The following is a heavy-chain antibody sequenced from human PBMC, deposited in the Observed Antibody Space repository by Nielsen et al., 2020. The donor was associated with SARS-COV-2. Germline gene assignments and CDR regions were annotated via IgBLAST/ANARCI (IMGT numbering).Heavy chain of an antibody. CDR3: ARHGNDFGGNDLDY. J-gene: IGHJ4*02. CDR2: IYPADSHT. D-gene: IGHD4-23*01. Sequence: GESLKISCQGSGYSFDSYWIAWVRQVPGKGLEWMGLIYPADSHTTYSPSFQGQVTISVDKSVNTAYLRWSSLKASDTAIYYCARHGNDFGGNDLDYWGQGTLVTVSS. V-gene: IGHV5-51*01. CDR1: GYSFDSYW.